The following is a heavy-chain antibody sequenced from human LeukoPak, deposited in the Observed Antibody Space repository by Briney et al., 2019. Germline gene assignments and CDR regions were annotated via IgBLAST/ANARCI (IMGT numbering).Heavy chain of an antibody. CDR2: ISGSGGST. D-gene: IGHD2-15*01. V-gene: IGHV3-23*01. CDR3: AKDLMLVYCSGGSCYFGAFDI. J-gene: IGHJ3*02. Sequence: GGSLRLSCAASGFNFSSYAMSWVRQAPGKGLEWVSAISGSGGSTYYADSVKGRFTISRDNSKNTLYLQMNSLRAEDTAVYYCAKDLMLVYCSGGSCYFGAFDIWGQGTMVTVSS. CDR1: GFNFSSYA.